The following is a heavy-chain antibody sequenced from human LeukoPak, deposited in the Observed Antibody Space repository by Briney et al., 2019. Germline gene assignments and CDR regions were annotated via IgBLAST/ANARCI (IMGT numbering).Heavy chain of an antibody. CDR2: IYYSGST. V-gene: IGHV4-59*01. CDR1: GGSISSYY. D-gene: IGHD6-13*01. CDR3: ARGEQQLVYYFDY. J-gene: IGHJ4*02. Sequence: SETLSLTCTVSGGSISSYYWSWIRQPPGKGLEWIGYIYYSGSTNYNPSLKSRVTISVDTSKNQFSLKLSSVTAADTAVYYCARGEQQLVYYFDYWGQGTLVTVSS.